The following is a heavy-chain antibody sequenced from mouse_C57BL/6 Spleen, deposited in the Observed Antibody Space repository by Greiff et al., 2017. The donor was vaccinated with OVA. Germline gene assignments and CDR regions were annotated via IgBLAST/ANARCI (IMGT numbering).Heavy chain of an antibody. Sequence: QVQLQQPGAELVMPGASVKLSCKASGYTFTSYWMHWVKQRPGQGLEWIGEIDPSDSYTNYNQKFKGKSTLTVDKSSSTAYMQLCSLTSEDSAVYYCARSGDYRRAWFAYWGQGTLVTVSA. D-gene: IGHD2-4*01. J-gene: IGHJ3*01. CDR1: GYTFTSYW. CDR3: ARSGDYRRAWFAY. CDR2: IDPSDSYT. V-gene: IGHV1-69*01.